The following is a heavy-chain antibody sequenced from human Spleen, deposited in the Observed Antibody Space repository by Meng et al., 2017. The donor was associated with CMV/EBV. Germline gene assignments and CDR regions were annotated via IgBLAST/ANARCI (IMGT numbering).Heavy chain of an antibody. V-gene: IGHV6-1*01. J-gene: IGHJ4*02. CDR1: AA. CDR2: TYYRSKWYN. Sequence: AAWNGLRQSPSRGLEWLGRTYYRSKWYNEYAASVNSRITISVDTSKNQFSLHLASVTPEDTAVYFCARDLTYFDFWSGFQPGDYFDYWGQGTLVTVSS. CDR3: ARDLTYFDFWSGFQPGDYFDY. D-gene: IGHD3-3*01.